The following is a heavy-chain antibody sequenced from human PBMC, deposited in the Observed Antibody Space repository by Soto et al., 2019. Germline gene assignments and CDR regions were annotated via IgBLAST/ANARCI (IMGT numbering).Heavy chain of an antibody. CDR3: ARRAVVTASSYWYFDL. V-gene: IGHV3-23*01. D-gene: IGHD2-21*02. CDR2: ISGSGGGT. CDR1: GFTFSTYA. J-gene: IGHJ2*01. Sequence: EVQLLESGGDLVQPGGSLRLSCAASGFTFSTYAMSWVRQAPGRGLEWVSGISGSGGGTYYADSVKGRFTISRDNSRYTLYLEMNRLRPDDTAVYHCARRAVVTASSYWYFDLWGRGTLVTVSS.